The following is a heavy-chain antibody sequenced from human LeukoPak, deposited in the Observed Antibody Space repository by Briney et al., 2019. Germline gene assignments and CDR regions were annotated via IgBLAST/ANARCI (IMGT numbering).Heavy chain of an antibody. CDR1: GFTFSNYA. CDR3: AKARSGGVMVPFDS. CDR2: ISGITTNT. J-gene: IGHJ4*02. D-gene: IGHD3-16*01. V-gene: IGHV3-23*01. Sequence: GGSLRLSCAASGFTFSNYAMSWVRQAPGKGLEWVSLISGITTNTYYADSVKGRFTISRDNSKNTLDLQMNSLRAEDTAGYYCAKARSGGVMVPFDSWGQGTLVTVSS.